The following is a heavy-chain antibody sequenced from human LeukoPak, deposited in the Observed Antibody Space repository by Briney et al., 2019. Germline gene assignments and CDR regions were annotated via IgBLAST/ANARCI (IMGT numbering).Heavy chain of an antibody. D-gene: IGHD3-10*01. CDR1: GFTFSNYG. V-gene: IGHV3-23*01. Sequence: GGSLRLSCAVSGFTFSNYGMSWVRQAPGKGLEWVSAISDFGGTTYYAASVRGRFTISGDNSKNTMFLQMDTLRAEDTAVYYCARFCPFGVNDYWGQGTLVTVSS. CDR3: ARFCPFGVNDY. CDR2: ISDFGGTT. J-gene: IGHJ4*02.